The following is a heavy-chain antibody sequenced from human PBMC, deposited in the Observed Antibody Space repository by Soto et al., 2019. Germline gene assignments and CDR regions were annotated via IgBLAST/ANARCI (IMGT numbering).Heavy chain of an antibody. V-gene: IGHV1-69*01. J-gene: IGHJ4*02. Sequence: QVQLVQSGAEVKKPGSSVKVSCKASGGTFSSYAISWVRQAPGQGLEWMGGIIPIFGTANYAQKFQGRVTIPADESTRTAYMELSSLRSEDTAVYYCARCGDEYSYGYSFFDYWGQGTLVTVSS. D-gene: IGHD5-18*01. CDR2: IIPIFGTA. CDR3: ARCGDEYSYGYSFFDY. CDR1: GGTFSSYA.